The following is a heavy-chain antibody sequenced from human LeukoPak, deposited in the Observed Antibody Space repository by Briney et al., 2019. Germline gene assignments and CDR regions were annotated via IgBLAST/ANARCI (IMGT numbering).Heavy chain of an antibody. CDR1: GFTFSDHY. CDR2: ISSSGGTI. Sequence: PGGSLRLSCAASGFTFSDHYMTWIRQAPGQGPEWISYISSSGGTIFYADSVKGRFTISRDDAKNSVYLQMNSLRAEDTAVYYCATGPSGYFFNYWGQGTLVTVSS. J-gene: IGHJ4*02. D-gene: IGHD2-8*02. CDR3: ATGPSGYFFNY. V-gene: IGHV3-11*04.